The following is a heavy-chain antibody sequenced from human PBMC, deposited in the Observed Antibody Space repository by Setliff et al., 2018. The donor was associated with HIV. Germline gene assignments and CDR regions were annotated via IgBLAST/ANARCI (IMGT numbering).Heavy chain of an antibody. V-gene: IGHV1-69*13. D-gene: IGHD3-22*01. CDR1: GNTFSSYG. Sequence: SVKVSCKASGNTFSSYGITWVRQAPGQGREWMGSIIPIFGTGNYAQNFQGRVPITADGSASTAYMELTSLRSEDTAVYYCATGRHYYDSSDYPANPFDVWGQGTLVTVSS. CDR2: IIPIFGTG. J-gene: IGHJ3*01. CDR3: ATGRHYYDSSDYPANPFDV.